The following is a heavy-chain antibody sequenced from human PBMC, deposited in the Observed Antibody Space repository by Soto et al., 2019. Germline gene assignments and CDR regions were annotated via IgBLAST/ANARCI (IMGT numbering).Heavy chain of an antibody. D-gene: IGHD3-3*01. Sequence: QLQLQESGPGLVKPSETLSLSCAVSGDSISSSSSYYWGWIRQPPGKGLEWIANMYYSGSKYYNPCLNSRVTISIETSKNQFSLTLGSVTAADTAVYYCARIKIVGILTYYMDVWGKGTPVTVSS. CDR2: MYYSGSK. CDR3: ARIKIVGILTYYMDV. CDR1: GDSISSSSSYY. J-gene: IGHJ6*03. V-gene: IGHV4-39*01.